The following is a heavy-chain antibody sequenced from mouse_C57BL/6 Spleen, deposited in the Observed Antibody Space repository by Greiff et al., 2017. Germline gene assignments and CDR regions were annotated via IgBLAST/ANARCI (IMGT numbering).Heavy chain of an antibody. V-gene: IGHV14-2*01. CDR1: GFNIKDYY. Sequence: VQLLQSGAELVKPGASVKLSCTASGFNIKDYYMHWVKQRTEQGLEWIGRIDPEDGETKYATKFQGKATITADTSYNTAYLQLSSLTSEDTAVYYCAAYYGSPFDYWGQGTTLTVSS. CDR2: IDPEDGET. J-gene: IGHJ2*01. D-gene: IGHD1-1*01. CDR3: AAYYGSPFDY.